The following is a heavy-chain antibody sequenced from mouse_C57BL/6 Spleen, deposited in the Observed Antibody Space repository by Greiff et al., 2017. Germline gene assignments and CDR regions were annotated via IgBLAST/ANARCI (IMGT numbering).Heavy chain of an antibody. CDR2: ISYDGSN. J-gene: IGHJ4*01. D-gene: IGHD2-4*01. CDR1: GYSITSGYY. Sequence: EVKLQESGPGLVKPSQSLSLTCSVTGYSITSGYYWNWIRQFPGNKLEWMGYISYDGSNNYNPSLKNRISITRDTSKNQFFLKLNSVTTEDTATYYCARDGIYYDYLYAMDYWGQGTSVTVSS. V-gene: IGHV3-6*01. CDR3: ARDGIYYDYLYAMDY.